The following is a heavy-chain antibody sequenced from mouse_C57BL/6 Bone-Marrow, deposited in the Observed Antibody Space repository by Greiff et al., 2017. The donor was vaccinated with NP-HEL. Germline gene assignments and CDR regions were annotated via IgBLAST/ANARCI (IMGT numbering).Heavy chain of an antibody. CDR2: ISYDGSN. CDR1: GYSITSGYY. Sequence: DVKLVESGPGLVKPSQSLSLTCSVTGYSITSGYYWNWIRQFPGNKLEWMGYISYDGSNNYNPSLKNRISITRDTSKNQFFLKLNSVTTEDTATYYCLSMDYWGQGTSVTVSS. J-gene: IGHJ4*01. V-gene: IGHV3-6*01. CDR3: LSMDY.